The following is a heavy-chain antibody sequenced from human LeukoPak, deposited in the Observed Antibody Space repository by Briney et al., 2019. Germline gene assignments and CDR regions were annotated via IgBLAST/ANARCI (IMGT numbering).Heavy chain of an antibody. D-gene: IGHD4-17*01. CDR2: ISSSGSTI. V-gene: IGHV3-11*04. CDR1: GFTFSDYY. CDR3: AREDDYGDYDPYYYYYYMDV. J-gene: IGHJ6*03. Sequence: LGGSLRLSCAASGFTFSDYYMSWIRQAPGKGLEWVSYISSSGSTIYYADSVKGRFTISRDNAKNSLYLQMNSLRAEDTAVYYCAREDDYGDYDPYYYYYYMDVWGKGTTVTVSS.